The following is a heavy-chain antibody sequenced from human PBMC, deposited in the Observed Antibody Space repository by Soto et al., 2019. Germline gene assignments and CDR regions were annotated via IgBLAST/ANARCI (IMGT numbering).Heavy chain of an antibody. CDR1: GDSISNSRW. Sequence: QVQLQESGPGLVKPSGTLSLTCAVSGDSISNSRWWTWVRQPPGKGLEWIGDIFHSGDTNYNPSLKSRVFIAGDKAQNQFALKVSSVTAADTAVYYCAYSTGWYRHDVWGQGTLVTVSS. V-gene: IGHV4-4*02. D-gene: IGHD6-19*01. CDR2: IFHSGDT. CDR3: AYSTGWYRHDV. J-gene: IGHJ3*01.